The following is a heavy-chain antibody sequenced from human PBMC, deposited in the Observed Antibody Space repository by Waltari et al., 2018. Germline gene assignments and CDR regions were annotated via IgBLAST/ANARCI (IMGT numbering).Heavy chain of an antibody. V-gene: IGHV4-59*01. D-gene: IGHD4-17*01. Sequence: QVQLQESGPGLVKPSETLSLTCTDSGGSISSYYWSWIRQPPGKGLEWIGYIYYSGSTNYNPSLKSRVTISVDTSKNQFSLKLSSVTAADTAVYYCAGGTVTTQGVYWGQGTLVTVSS. J-gene: IGHJ4*02. CDR3: AGGTVTTQGVY. CDR2: IYYSGST. CDR1: GGSISSYY.